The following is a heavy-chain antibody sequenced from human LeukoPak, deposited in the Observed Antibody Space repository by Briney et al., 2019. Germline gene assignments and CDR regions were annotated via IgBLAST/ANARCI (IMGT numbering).Heavy chain of an antibody. J-gene: IGHJ4*02. CDR3: AKDMWYLDSSGLYDY. CDR1: GFTFDDYA. D-gene: IGHD3-22*01. CDR2: ISGDGGST. Sequence: GGSLRLSCAASGFTFDDYAMHWVRQAPGKGLEWVSLISGDGGSTYYADSVKGRFTISRDNSKNSLYLQMNSLRTEDTALYYCAKDMWYLDSSGLYDYWGQGTLVTVSS. V-gene: IGHV3-43*02.